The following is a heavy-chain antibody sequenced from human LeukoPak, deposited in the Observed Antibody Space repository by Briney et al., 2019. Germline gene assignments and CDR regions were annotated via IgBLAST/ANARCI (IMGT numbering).Heavy chain of an antibody. CDR2: INHSGST. Sequence: SETLSLTCAVYGGSFSGYYWSWIRQPPGKGLEWIGEINHSGSTNYNPSLKSRVTISVDTSKNQFSLKLSSVTAADTAVYYCARDSPVGTPNFDYWGQGTLVTVSS. V-gene: IGHV4-34*01. CDR3: ARDSPVGTPNFDY. D-gene: IGHD1-26*01. CDR1: GGSFSGYY. J-gene: IGHJ4*02.